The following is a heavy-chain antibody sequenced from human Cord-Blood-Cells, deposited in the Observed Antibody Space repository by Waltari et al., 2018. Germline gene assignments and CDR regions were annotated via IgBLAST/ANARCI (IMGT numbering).Heavy chain of an antibody. CDR3: AKELRRERSFDI. J-gene: IGHJ3*02. Sequence: QVQLLESGGGVVQPVRSLILSSAASGSTFSSLGLLWVGQGLGKGVEWVAVISYDGSKRYYADSVKGRFTISRENSKNTLYLQMNSLRAEDTSVYYCAKELRRERSFDIWGQGTMVTVSS. V-gene: IGHV3-30*18. CDR2: ISYDGSKR. CDR1: GSTFSSLG.